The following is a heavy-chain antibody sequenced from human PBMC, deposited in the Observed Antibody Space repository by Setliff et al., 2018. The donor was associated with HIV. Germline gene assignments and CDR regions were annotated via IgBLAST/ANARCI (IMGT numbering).Heavy chain of an antibody. CDR3: ARGLIYSSGWNRHSDAFDI. Sequence: ASVKVSCKASGYTFTSYAMNWVRQAPGQGLEWMGWINTNTGNPKCAQGFTGRFVFSLDTSVSTAYLQISSLKAEDTAVYYCARGLIYSSGWNRHSDAFDIWGQGTLVTVSS. CDR1: GYTFTSYA. J-gene: IGHJ3*02. V-gene: IGHV7-4-1*02. D-gene: IGHD6-19*01. CDR2: INTNTGNP.